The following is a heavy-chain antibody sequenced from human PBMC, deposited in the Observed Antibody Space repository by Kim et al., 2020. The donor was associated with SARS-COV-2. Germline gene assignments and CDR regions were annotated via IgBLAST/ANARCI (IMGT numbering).Heavy chain of an antibody. J-gene: IGHJ4*02. Sequence: SEILSLTCTVSGVSISSTSYSWGWIRQPPGKGLEWIGSLYYSGSAYYNPSLKSRVTISIDTSKNKFSLELSTVTAADTAVYYCAKFGDYGDYAGSSNWGQGALVTVSS. CDR3: AKFGDYGDYAGSSN. CDR1: GVSISSTSYS. V-gene: IGHV4-39*01. D-gene: IGHD4-17*01. CDR2: LYYSGSA.